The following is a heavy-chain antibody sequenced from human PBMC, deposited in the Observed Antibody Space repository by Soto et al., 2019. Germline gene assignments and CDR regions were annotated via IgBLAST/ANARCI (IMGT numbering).Heavy chain of an antibody. D-gene: IGHD5-18*01. Sequence: GGSLRLSCAASGFTFSSYAMSWVRQAPGKGLEWVSAISTSGTSTYYADSVKGRFTISRDNAKNSLYLQMNSLRAEDTAVYYCARDPQYSHWGQGTLVTVSS. J-gene: IGHJ4*02. CDR1: GFTFSSYA. V-gene: IGHV3-21*01. CDR2: ISTSGTST. CDR3: ARDPQYSH.